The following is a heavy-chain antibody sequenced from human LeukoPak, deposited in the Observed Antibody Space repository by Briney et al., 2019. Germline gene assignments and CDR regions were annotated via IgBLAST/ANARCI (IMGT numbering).Heavy chain of an antibody. CDR1: GGSISSYY. Sequence: PSETLSLTCTVSGGSISSYYWSWIRQPPGKGLEWIGSIYYSGSTYYNPSLKSRVTISVDTSKNQFSLKLSSVTAADTAVYYCARHVDYGSGNYYKRTYYYYGMDVWGQGTTVTVSS. J-gene: IGHJ6*02. CDR2: IYYSGST. D-gene: IGHD3-10*01. CDR3: ARHVDYGSGNYYKRTYYYYGMDV. V-gene: IGHV4-59*05.